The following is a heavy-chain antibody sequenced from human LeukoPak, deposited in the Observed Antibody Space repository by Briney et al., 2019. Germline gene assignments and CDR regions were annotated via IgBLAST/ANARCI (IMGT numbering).Heavy chain of an antibody. D-gene: IGHD3-10*01. CDR3: ARGPQFSGPGWFDP. J-gene: IGHJ5*02. CDR1: GLTSRGYV. V-gene: IGHV3-21*01. CDR2: ITFSSSHI. Sequence: GGPRRLSGAASGLTSRGYVMTWARKAPGKGRECVSSITFSSSHIYYADSVKGRFTISRDNTKDSLYLQMNSLRAEDTAIYYCARGPQFSGPGWFDPWGQGTLVTVSS.